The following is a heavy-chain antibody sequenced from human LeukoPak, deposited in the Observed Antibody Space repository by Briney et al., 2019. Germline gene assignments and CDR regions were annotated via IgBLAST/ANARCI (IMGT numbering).Heavy chain of an antibody. CDR3: ARDQEGFDY. Sequence: ASVRVSCKASGHTFTSNYIHWVRQAPGQGLEWMGMIYPRDGSASYAQKFQGRVTVTRDTSTSTVHMELSGLRSEDTAVYYCARDQEGFDYWGQGTLVTVSS. V-gene: IGHV1-46*01. J-gene: IGHJ4*02. CDR2: IYPRDGSA. CDR1: GHTFTSNY.